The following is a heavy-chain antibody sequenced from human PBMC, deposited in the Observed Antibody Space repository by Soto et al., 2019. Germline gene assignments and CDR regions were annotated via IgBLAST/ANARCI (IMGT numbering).Heavy chain of an antibody. J-gene: IGHJ4*02. Sequence: ASVNVSCKASGYTFTSYGISWVRQAPVQVLELMVWIIAYNCNTNYSQKLQGRFTITTDTSTITAYMELRSLRSDDTAVYYCSRNSGYSYGFDYWGQGTLVTVSS. CDR1: GYTFTSYG. CDR3: SRNSGYSYGFDY. CDR2: IIAYNCNT. V-gene: IGHV1-18*01. D-gene: IGHD5-18*01.